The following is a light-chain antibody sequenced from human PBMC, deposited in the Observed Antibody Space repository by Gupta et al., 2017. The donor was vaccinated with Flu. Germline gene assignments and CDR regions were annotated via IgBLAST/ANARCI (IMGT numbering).Light chain of an antibody. J-gene: IGLJ3*02. Sequence: KVTISCSGSSSNIENNYVSWYQQLPGTAPKLLIYESNKRPSGIPDRFSGSKSDTSATLGITGLQTGDEADYYCGTWDSSLSAWVFGGGNKLTVL. CDR3: GTWDSSLSAWV. CDR1: SSNIENNY. CDR2: ESN. V-gene: IGLV1-51*02.